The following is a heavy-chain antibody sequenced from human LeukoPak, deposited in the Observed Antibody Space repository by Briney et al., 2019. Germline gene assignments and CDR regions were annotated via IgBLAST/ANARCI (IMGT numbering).Heavy chain of an antibody. CDR3: ARDSLDAFDI. CDR1: GGSISSSSYY. V-gene: IGHV4-39*07. J-gene: IGHJ3*02. CDR2: IYYSGST. Sequence: SETLSLTCTVSGGSISSSSYYWGWIRQPPGEGLEWIASIYYSGSTYYNPSLKSRVTISVDTSKNQFSLKLSSVIAADTAVYYCARDSLDAFDIWGQGTMVTVSS.